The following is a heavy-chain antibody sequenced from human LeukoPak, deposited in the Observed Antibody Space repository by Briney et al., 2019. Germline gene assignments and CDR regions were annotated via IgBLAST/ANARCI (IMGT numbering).Heavy chain of an antibody. D-gene: IGHD3-10*01. V-gene: IGHV3-53*01. CDR1: GFTVSRNY. Sequence: GGSLRLSCAASGFTVSRNYMSWVRQAPGKGLEWVSGIYSGVRTYYADSVKGRFTISRDNSKNTLYLQMNSLRAEDTAVYYCARVYYGSGSLHYYYYYYMGVWGKGTTVTISS. J-gene: IGHJ6*03. CDR2: IYSGVRT. CDR3: ARVYYGSGSLHYYYYYYMGV.